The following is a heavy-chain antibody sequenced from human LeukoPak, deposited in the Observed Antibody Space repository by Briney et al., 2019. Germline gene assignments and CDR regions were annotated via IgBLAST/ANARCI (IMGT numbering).Heavy chain of an antibody. CDR3: ARPPDCTGGSCPFDY. Sequence: GESLKISCKGSGYSFTSYWIGWVRQMPGKGLEWMGIIYPGDSDTRYSPSFQGQVTISADKSISTAYLQWSSLKASDTAMYYCARPPDCTGGSCPFDYWGQGTLVTVSS. D-gene: IGHD2-15*01. CDR1: GYSFTSYW. V-gene: IGHV5-51*01. J-gene: IGHJ4*02. CDR2: IYPGDSDT.